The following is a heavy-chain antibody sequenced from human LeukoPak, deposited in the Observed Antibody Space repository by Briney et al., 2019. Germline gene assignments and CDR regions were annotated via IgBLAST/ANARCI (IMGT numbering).Heavy chain of an antibody. V-gene: IGHV4-59*01. CDR2: LYYSGST. CDR1: GGSISSYY. J-gene: IGHJ4*02. D-gene: IGHD6-19*01. Sequence: SETLSLTCTVSGGSISSYYWNWIRQPPGKGLEWIGYLYYSGSTNYNPSLKSRVTISVDTSNNQFSLKLSSVTAADTAVYYCARGGSGWYSNYWGQGTLVTVSS. CDR3: ARGGSGWYSNY.